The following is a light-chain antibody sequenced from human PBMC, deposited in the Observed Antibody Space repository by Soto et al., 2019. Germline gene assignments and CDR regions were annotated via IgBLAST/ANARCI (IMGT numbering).Light chain of an antibody. J-gene: IGLJ2*01. CDR1: RSNIGTYT. CDR2: RNH. Sequence: QSVLTQSPSASGTPGQRVTISCSGSRSNIGTYTVNWYQQLPGTAPTLLIYRNHQRPSGVPDRFSGSKSGTSASLAISGPRSEDEADYYCAAWDDSLRAVVFGGGTKVTVL. V-gene: IGLV1-44*01. CDR3: AAWDDSLRAVV.